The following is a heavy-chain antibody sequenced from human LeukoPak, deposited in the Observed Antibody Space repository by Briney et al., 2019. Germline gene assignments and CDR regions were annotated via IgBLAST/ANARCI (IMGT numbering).Heavy chain of an antibody. J-gene: IGHJ4*02. D-gene: IGHD3-22*01. CDR3: ARGGHYYDSSGYYYVSY. CDR1: GFTFSSYA. Sequence: GGSLRLPCAASGFTFSSYAMSWVRQAPGKGLEWVSAISGSGGSTYYADSVKGRFTISRDNAKNSLYLQMNSLRAEDTAVYYCARGGHYYDSSGYYYVSYWGQGTLVTVSS. V-gene: IGHV3-23*01. CDR2: ISGSGGST.